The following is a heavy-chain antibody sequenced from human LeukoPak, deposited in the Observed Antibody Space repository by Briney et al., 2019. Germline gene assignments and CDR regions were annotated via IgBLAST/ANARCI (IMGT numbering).Heavy chain of an antibody. D-gene: IGHD2/OR15-2a*01. CDR3: ASILSPGAFDI. V-gene: IGHV3-23*01. J-gene: IGHJ3*02. Sequence: GGSLRLSCAASGFTFTNYAMSWVRQSPKKGLEWVSVISASGGSTNYADSVKGRFTISRDNSKNTLYLQMNSLRAEDTAVYYCASILSPGAFDIWGQGTMVTVSS. CDR2: ISASGGST. CDR1: GFTFTNYA.